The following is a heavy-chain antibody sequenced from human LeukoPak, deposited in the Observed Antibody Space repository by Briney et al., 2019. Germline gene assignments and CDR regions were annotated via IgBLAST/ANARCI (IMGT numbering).Heavy chain of an antibody. V-gene: IGHV1-69*04. Sequence: SVKVSCKASGGTFSSYAISWVRQAPGQGLEWMGRIIPILGIANYAQKFQGRVTITADKSTSTAYMELSSLRSEDTAVYYCASYEPPQYQLRGYNWFDPWGQGTLVTVPS. CDR3: ASYEPPQYQLRGYNWFDP. CDR2: IIPILGIA. CDR1: GGTFSSYA. D-gene: IGHD2-2*01. J-gene: IGHJ5*02.